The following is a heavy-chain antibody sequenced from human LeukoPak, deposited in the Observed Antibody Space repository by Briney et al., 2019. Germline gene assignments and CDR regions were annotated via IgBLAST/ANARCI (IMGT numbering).Heavy chain of an antibody. J-gene: IGHJ4*02. CDR2: IYTSGST. Sequence: SETLSLTCTVSGGSISRYYWSWIRQPAGKGLEWIGRIYTSGSTNYNPSLKSRVTMSVDTSKNQFSLKLSSVTAADTAVYYCARETVLLWFGESSYYFDYWGQGTLVTVSS. V-gene: IGHV4-4*07. CDR1: GGSISRYY. D-gene: IGHD3-10*01. CDR3: ARETVLLWFGESSYYFDY.